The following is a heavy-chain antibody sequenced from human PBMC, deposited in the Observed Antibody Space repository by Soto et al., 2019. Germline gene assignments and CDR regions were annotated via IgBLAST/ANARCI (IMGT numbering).Heavy chain of an antibody. V-gene: IGHV4-34*01. D-gene: IGHD6-19*01. CDR2: INHSGST. Sequence: QVQLQQWGAGLLKPSETLSLTCAVYGGSFSGYYWSWIRQPPGKGLEWVGEINHSGSTNYNPSLKSRFTISVDTSKNQFSLKLSSVTAADTAVYYCARGAVAVINWFDPWGQGTLVTVSS. CDR1: GGSFSGYY. CDR3: ARGAVAVINWFDP. J-gene: IGHJ5*02.